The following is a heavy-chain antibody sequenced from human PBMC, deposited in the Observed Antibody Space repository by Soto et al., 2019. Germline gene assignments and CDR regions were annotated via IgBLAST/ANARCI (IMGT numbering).Heavy chain of an antibody. J-gene: IGHJ4*02. V-gene: IGHV3-23*01. Sequence: GGSLRLSCAASGFTFSSYAMSWVRQAPGKGLEWVSAISGSGGSTYYADSVKGRFTISRDNSKNTLYLQMDSLRAEDTAVYYCAKVNGDYVGSYFDYWGQGTLVTVSS. CDR2: ISGSGGST. CDR3: AKVNGDYVGSYFDY. CDR1: GFTFSSYA. D-gene: IGHD4-17*01.